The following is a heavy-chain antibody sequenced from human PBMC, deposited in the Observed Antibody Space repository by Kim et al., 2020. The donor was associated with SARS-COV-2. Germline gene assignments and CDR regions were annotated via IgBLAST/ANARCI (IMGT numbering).Heavy chain of an antibody. CDR3: ARDLNPAAAGGGY. CDR1: GGSISSSSYY. D-gene: IGHD6-13*01. J-gene: IGHJ4*02. Sequence: SETLSLTCTVSGGSISSSSYYWGWIRQPPGKGLEWIGSIYYSGSTYYNPSLKSRVTISVDTSKNQFSLKLSSVTAADTAVYYCARDLNPAAAGGGYWGQGTLVTVSS. V-gene: IGHV4-39*07. CDR2: IYYSGST.